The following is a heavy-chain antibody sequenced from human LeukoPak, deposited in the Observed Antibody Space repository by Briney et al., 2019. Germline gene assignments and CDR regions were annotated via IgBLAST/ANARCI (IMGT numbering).Heavy chain of an antibody. Sequence: GGSLRLSCAASGFTLSNYWMSWVRQAPGKGLEWVANIKQDGSEILYVASVKGRFTISRDNAKNSLFLQMSSLRAEDTAVYYCAATVRHLPLADFQYWGQGTLVTVSS. CDR1: GFTLSNYW. J-gene: IGHJ1*01. V-gene: IGHV3-7*01. D-gene: IGHD1-1*01. CDR3: AATVRHLPLADFQY. CDR2: IKQDGSEI.